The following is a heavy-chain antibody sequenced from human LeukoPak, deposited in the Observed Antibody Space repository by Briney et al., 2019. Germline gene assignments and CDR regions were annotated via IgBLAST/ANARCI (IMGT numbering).Heavy chain of an antibody. CDR2: IKQDGSEK. CDR3: ARMGWPYSTYPRDWFDP. J-gene: IGHJ5*02. CDR1: GLTFSAYW. V-gene: IGHV3-7*05. D-gene: IGHD4-11*01. Sequence: AGGSLRLSCTASGLTFSAYWMRWVRQAPGKGLEWVANIKQDGSEKYYVDSVNGRLTISRDNAKKSLSLQMNSLRAEDTGVYYCARMGWPYSTYPRDWFDPWGQGTLVTVSS.